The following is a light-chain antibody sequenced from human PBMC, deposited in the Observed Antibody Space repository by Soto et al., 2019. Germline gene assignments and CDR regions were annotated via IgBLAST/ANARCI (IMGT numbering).Light chain of an antibody. CDR3: QQLNSYPPIT. V-gene: IGKV3-11*01. Sequence: ASQSVSTFLAWYQHKPGQAPRLLIYDASNRATGIPDRFRGSGPGTDFTLTISRLEPEDFATYYCQQLNSYPPITFGQGTRLEIK. CDR1: QSVSTF. CDR2: DAS. J-gene: IGKJ5*01.